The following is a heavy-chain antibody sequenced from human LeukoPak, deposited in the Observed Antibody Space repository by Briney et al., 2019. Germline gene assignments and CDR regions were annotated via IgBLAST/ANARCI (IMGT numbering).Heavy chain of an antibody. V-gene: IGHV4-59*12. D-gene: IGHD6-13*01. CDR2: IYYSGST. Sequence: SETLSLTCTVSGGSISSYYWSWIRQPPGKGLEWIGYIYYSGSTNYNPSLKSRVTISVDTSKNNFSLKLNSVTAADMAMYYCAREGGSGSSWPFDYWGQGTLVTVSS. J-gene: IGHJ4*02. CDR1: GGSISSYY. CDR3: AREGGSGSSWPFDY.